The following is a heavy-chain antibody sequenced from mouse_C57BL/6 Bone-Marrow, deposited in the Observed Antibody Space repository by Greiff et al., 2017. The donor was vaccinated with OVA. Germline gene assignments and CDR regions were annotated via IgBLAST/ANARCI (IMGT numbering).Heavy chain of an antibody. V-gene: IGHV1-82*01. CDR3: ARILLRYFDV. D-gene: IGHD1-1*01. CDR2: IYPGDGDT. CDR1: GYAFSSSW. Sequence: QVQLKESGPELVKPGASVKISCKASGYAFSSSWMNWVKQRPGKGLEWIGRIYPGDGDTNYNGKFKGKATLTADKSSSTAYMQLSSLTSEDSAVYFCARILLRYFDVWGTGTTVTVSS. J-gene: IGHJ1*03.